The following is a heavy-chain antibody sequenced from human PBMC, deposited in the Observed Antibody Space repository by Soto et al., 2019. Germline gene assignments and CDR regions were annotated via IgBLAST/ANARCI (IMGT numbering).Heavy chain of an antibody. Sequence: SETMSLTYNVSGGTLNSPDYYWTWIRQSPGKGLEWIGYLYFNGGTQYNPSLRTPISMSLDTSKKHFSLKMRSVTGADTAVYYCARDSDEYPYDYWGQGTLVTVSS. CDR1: GGTLNSPDYY. V-gene: IGHV4-30-4*01. CDR2: LYFNGGT. J-gene: IGHJ4*02. D-gene: IGHD2-2*02. CDR3: ARDSDEYPYDY.